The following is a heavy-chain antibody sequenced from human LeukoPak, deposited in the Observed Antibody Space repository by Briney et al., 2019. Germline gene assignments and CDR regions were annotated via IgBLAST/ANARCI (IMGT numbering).Heavy chain of an antibody. Sequence: PSETLSLTCTVSGGSISSGDYYWSWIRQPPGKGLEWIGYIYYSGSTYYNPSLKSRVTISVDTSKDQFSLKLSSVTAADTAVYYCARVEWELTPLIDYWGQGTLVTVSS. CDR3: ARVEWELTPLIDY. CDR1: GGSISSGDYY. D-gene: IGHD1-26*01. CDR2: IYYSGST. V-gene: IGHV4-30-4*08. J-gene: IGHJ4*02.